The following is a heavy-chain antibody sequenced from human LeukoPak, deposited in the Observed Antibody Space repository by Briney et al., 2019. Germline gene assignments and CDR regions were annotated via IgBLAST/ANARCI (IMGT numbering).Heavy chain of an antibody. CDR1: GYTFTGYY. CDR3: ARGQRISGVVIFYGMDV. J-gene: IGHJ6*02. Sequence: ASVKVSCKASGYTFTGYYMHWVRQAPGQGLEWMGWINPNSGGTNYAQKFQGRVTMTRDTSISTAYMELSRLRSDDTAVYYCARGQRISGVVIFYGMDVWGQGTTVTVSS. D-gene: IGHD3-3*01. CDR2: INPNSGGT. V-gene: IGHV1-2*02.